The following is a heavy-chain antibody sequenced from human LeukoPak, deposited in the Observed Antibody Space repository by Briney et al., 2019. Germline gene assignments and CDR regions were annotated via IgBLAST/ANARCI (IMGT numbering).Heavy chain of an antibody. CDR1: GGTFSSYA. CDR2: IIPIFGSA. V-gene: IGHV1-69*13. CDR3: ARAQLIPSSYYYYYMDV. J-gene: IGHJ6*03. Sequence: SVKVSCKASGGTFSSYAISWVRQAPGQGLEWMGGIIPIFGSANYAQKFQGRVTITADESTSTAYMELSSLRSEDTAVYYCARAQLIPSSYYYYYMDVWGKGTTVTVSS. D-gene: IGHD1-1*01.